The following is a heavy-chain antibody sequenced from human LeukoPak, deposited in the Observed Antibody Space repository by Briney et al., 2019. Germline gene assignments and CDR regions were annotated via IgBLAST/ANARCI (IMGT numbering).Heavy chain of an antibody. V-gene: IGHV3-30-3*01. D-gene: IGHD3-22*01. CDR2: ISYDGSNK. CDR1: GFTFSSYA. J-gene: IGHJ4*02. Sequence: PGGSLRPSCAASGFTFSSYAMHWVRQAPGKGLEWVAVISYDGSNKYYADSVKGRFTISRDNSKNTLYLQMNSLRAEDTAVYYCAKGTYDSSGYYYNYWGQGTLVTVSS. CDR3: AKGTYDSSGYYYNY.